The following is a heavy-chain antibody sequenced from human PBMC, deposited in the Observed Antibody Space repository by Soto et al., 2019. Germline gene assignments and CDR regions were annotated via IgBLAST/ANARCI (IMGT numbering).Heavy chain of an antibody. J-gene: IGHJ4*02. CDR2: IYYSGST. Sequence: QVQLQESGPGLVKPSQTLSLTCTVSGGSISSGDYYWSWIRQPPGKGLEWIGYIYYSGSTYYNPSLQSRVTISVDTSENRCSLKLSSVTAADTAVYYCATGGYCSGGSCYYFDYWGQGTLVTVSS. V-gene: IGHV4-30-4*01. CDR1: GGSISSGDYY. D-gene: IGHD2-15*01. CDR3: ATGGYCSGGSCYYFDY.